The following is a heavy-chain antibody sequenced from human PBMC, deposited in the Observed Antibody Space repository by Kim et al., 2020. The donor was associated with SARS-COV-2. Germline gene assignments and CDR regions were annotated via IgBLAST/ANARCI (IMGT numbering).Heavy chain of an antibody. CDR3: ARDGDLYSSGKDAFDI. CDR2: IKQDGNQK. J-gene: IGHJ3*02. V-gene: IGHV3-7*01. CDR1: GFTFSSYW. D-gene: IGHD6-19*01. Sequence: GGSLRLSCAASGFTFSSYWMTWVRQAPGKGLEWVANIKQDGNQKYYVDSVKCRFTISRDNAKNSLYLQMNSLRAEDTAVYYCARDGDLYSSGKDAFDIWG.